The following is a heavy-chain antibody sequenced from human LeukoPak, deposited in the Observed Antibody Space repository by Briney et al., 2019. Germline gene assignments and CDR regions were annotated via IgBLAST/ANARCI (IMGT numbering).Heavy chain of an antibody. D-gene: IGHD3-16*01. CDR1: GFTFSSYG. Sequence: GGSLGLSCAASGFTFSSYGMHWVRQAPGKGLEWVAVISYDGSNKYYADSVKGRFTISRDNSKNTLYLQMNSLRAEDTAVYYCAKLGGNYWGQGTLVTVSS. J-gene: IGHJ4*02. V-gene: IGHV3-30*18. CDR3: AKLGGNY. CDR2: ISYDGSNK.